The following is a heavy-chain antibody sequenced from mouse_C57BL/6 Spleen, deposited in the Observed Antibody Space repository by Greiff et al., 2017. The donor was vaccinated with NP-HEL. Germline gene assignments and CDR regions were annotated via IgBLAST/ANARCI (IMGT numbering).Heavy chain of an antibody. V-gene: IGHV5-16*01. Sequence: EVNVVESEGGLVQPGSSMKLSCTASGFTFSDYYMAWVRQVPEKGLEWVANINYDGSSTYYLDSLKSRFIISRDNAKNILYLQMSSLKSEDTATYYCARSMGYFDVWGTGTTVTVSS. CDR2: INYDGSST. CDR1: GFTFSDYY. J-gene: IGHJ1*03. CDR3: ARSMGYFDV.